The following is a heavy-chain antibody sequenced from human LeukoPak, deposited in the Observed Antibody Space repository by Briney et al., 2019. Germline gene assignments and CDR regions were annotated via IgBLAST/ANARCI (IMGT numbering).Heavy chain of an antibody. CDR3: AKSYFDYSTYYSYYFNL. D-gene: IGHD4-11*01. CDR1: GGSISGGY. J-gene: IGHJ4*02. V-gene: IGHV4-4*09. Sequence: SETLSLTCTVSGGSISGGYWSWIRQPPGRGLEWIGYVYTSGSTNYNPSSKSRVTISVDTSKSQFALKLSSVTAADTAVYYCAKSYFDYSTYYSYYFNLWGQGALVTVSS. CDR2: VYTSGST.